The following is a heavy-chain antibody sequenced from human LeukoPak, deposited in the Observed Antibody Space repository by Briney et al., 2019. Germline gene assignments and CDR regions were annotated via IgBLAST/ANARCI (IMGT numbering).Heavy chain of an antibody. J-gene: IGHJ4*02. V-gene: IGHV1-24*01. CDR1: GYTLTKLS. Sequence: ASVKVSCKVSGYTLTKLSMHWVRQAPGKGLEWMGGFDPEHGETVYAQKFQGRLTMTEDTSTHTAYMELSSLRSDDTAVYYCATDPVGYCNADGCYSVDYWGQGTLVTVSS. D-gene: IGHD2-15*01. CDR3: ATDPVGYCNADGCYSVDY. CDR2: FDPEHGET.